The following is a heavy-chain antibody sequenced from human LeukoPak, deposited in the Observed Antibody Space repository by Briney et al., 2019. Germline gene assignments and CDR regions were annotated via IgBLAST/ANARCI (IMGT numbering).Heavy chain of an antibody. V-gene: IGHV3-74*01. D-gene: IGHD2-15*01. J-gene: IGHJ4*02. Sequence: GGSLRLSCAASGFTFSSYWMHWARQAPGKGLVWVSRINSDGSSTSYADSVKGRFTISRDNAKNTLYLQMNSLRAEDTAVYYCARDHCSGGSCYSGYFDYWGQGTLVTVSS. CDR1: GFTFSSYW. CDR3: ARDHCSGGSCYSGYFDY. CDR2: INSDGSST.